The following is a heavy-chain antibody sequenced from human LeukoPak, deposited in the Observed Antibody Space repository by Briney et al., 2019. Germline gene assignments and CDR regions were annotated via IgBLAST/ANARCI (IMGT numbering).Heavy chain of an antibody. V-gene: IGHV5-51*01. CDR3: ARRASDYVDY. CDR1: GYSFTSYW. Sequence: GESLRISCKGSGYSFTSYWIGWVRQMPGKGLEWMGIIYPDDSDTRYSPSFQGQVTISADKSISTAYLQWSSLKASDTAIFYCARRASDYVDYWGQGTLVTVSS. CDR2: IYPDDSDT. D-gene: IGHD6-19*01. J-gene: IGHJ4*02.